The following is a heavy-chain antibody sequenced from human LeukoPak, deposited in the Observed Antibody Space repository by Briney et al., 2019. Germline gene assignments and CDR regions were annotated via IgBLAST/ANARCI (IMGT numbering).Heavy chain of an antibody. CDR3: ARDYELLLNWFDP. Sequence: ASVKVSCKASGYTFTGYYMHWVRQAPGQGLEWMGWINPNSGGTNYAQKFQGRVTMTRDTSISTAYMELSRLRSDDTAVYYCARDYELLLNWFDPWGQGTLVTVSS. CDR1: GYTFTGYY. CDR2: INPNSGGT. D-gene: IGHD2-15*01. V-gene: IGHV1-2*02. J-gene: IGHJ5*02.